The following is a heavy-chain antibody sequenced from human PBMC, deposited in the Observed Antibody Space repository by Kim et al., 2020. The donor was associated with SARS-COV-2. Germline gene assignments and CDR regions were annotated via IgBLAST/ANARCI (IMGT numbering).Heavy chain of an antibody. D-gene: IGHD7-27*01. CDR3: ARGSGFDC. V-gene: IGHV3-74*01. CDR2: VDTDGSSA. CDR1: GFTFSSYW. J-gene: IGHJ4*02. Sequence: GGSLRLSCAASGFTFSSYWMHWVRQAPGKGLVWVSRVDTDGSSATYADSVKGRFTISRDNAKNTLYLQMNSLRAEDTAVYYCARGSGFDCWGRGTLVTVSS.